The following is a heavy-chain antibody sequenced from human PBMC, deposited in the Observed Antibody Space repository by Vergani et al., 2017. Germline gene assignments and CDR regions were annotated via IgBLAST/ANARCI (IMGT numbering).Heavy chain of an antibody. CDR3: ARDTVTGSRYFDY. CDR2: IRYDGSNT. CDR1: GFTFSNYG. D-gene: IGHD6-19*01. Sequence: QVQLVESGGGVVQPGGSLRLSCGASGFTFSNYGMPWVRQAPGKGLEWVTFIRYDGSNTYYADSVKGRLTISRDNSKNTLFLQMNSLRPEDTAVYYCARDTVTGSRYFDYWGQGTLVTVSS. J-gene: IGHJ4*02. V-gene: IGHV3-30*02.